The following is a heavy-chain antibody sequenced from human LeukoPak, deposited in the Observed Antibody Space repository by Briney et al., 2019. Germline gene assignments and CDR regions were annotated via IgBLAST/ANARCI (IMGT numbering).Heavy chain of an antibody. CDR1: GGSISSYY. J-gene: IGHJ3*02. CDR2: IFYSGST. CDR3: AKSNGYGLIDI. D-gene: IGHD3-22*01. Sequence: SETLSLTCTVSGGSISSYYWSWIRQPPGKALEWIGNIFYSGSTYYSPFLKSRVTISLDTSRNQFSLKLNSVTAADTAVYYCAKSNGYGLIDIWGQGTMVTVSS. V-gene: IGHV4-59*12.